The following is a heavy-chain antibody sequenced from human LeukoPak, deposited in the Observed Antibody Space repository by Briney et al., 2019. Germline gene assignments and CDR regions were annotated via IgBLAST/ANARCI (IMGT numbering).Heavy chain of an antibody. D-gene: IGHD4-17*01. CDR3: AKIPDYGDYHFDY. CDR1: GFTFSSYG. Sequence: GGSLRLSCAASGFTFSSYGMHWVRQAPGKGLEWVAVISYDGSNKYYADSVKGRFTISRDNSKNTLYLQMNSLRAEDTAVYYCAKIPDYGDYHFDYWGQGTLVTVSS. J-gene: IGHJ4*02. V-gene: IGHV3-30*18. CDR2: ISYDGSNK.